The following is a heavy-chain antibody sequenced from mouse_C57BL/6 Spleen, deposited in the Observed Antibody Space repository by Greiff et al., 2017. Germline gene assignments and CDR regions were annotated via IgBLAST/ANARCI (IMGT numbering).Heavy chain of an antibody. Sequence: VQLQQPGAELVKPGASVKLSCKASGYTFTSYWMHWVKQRPGQGLEWIGMIHPNSGSTNYNEKFKSKATLTVDKSSSTAYMQLSSLTSEDSAVYYCARLTTVVATQADYWGQGTTLTVSS. J-gene: IGHJ2*01. CDR1: GYTFTSYW. CDR3: ARLTTVVATQADY. D-gene: IGHD1-1*01. CDR2: IHPNSGST. V-gene: IGHV1-64*01.